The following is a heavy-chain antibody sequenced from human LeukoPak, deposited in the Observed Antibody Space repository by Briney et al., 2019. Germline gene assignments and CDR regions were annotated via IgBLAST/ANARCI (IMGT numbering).Heavy chain of an antibody. D-gene: IGHD6-13*01. CDR2: TSAYNGNT. CDR1: GYTFTSYG. J-gene: IGHJ5*02. Sequence: ASVKVSCKASGYTFTSYGISWVRQAPGQGLEWMGWTSAYNGNTNYAQKLQGRVTMTTDTSTSTAYMELRSLRSDDTAVYYCARVPPGASSSWYILFDNWFDPWGQGTLVTASS. CDR3: ARVPPGASSSWYILFDNWFDP. V-gene: IGHV1-18*01.